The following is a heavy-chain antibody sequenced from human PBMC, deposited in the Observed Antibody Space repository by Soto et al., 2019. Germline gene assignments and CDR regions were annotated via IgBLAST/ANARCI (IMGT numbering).Heavy chain of an antibody. CDR2: IWYDGSNK. D-gene: IGHD1-26*01. CDR1: GFTFSSYG. CDR3: ARDRVSGSYRDYFDY. J-gene: IGHJ4*02. Sequence: GGALRLSCAAYGFTFSSYGMHWVRQAPGKGLEWVAVIWYDGSNKYYADSVKGRFTISRDNSKNTLYLQMNSLRAEDTAVYYCARDRVSGSYRDYFDYWGQGTLVTVSS. V-gene: IGHV3-33*01.